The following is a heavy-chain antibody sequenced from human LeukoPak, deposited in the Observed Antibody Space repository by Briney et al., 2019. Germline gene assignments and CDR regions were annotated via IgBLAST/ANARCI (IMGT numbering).Heavy chain of an antibody. D-gene: IGHD2/OR15-2a*01. V-gene: IGHV3-7*01. J-gene: IGHJ4*02. CDR3: ARDGGHSTDLDY. CDR2: IKQDGSER. CDR1: GFTFSRHW. Sequence: AGSLRLSCATSGFTFSRHWMSWVRQAPGKGPEWVANIKQDGSERYYVESVKGRFTISRDNGKNSLYLQMNSLRVEDTAVYYCARDGGHSTDLDYWGQGILVTVSS.